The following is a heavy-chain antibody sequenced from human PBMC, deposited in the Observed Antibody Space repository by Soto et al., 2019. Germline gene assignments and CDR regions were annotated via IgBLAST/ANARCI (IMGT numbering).Heavy chain of an antibody. V-gene: IGHV4-30-4*01. Sequence: QVQLQESGPGLVTPSQTLSLTCTVSGASTSSDDYYWSWIRQPPGKGLEYIAYIYHRGITYYNPSLKSRLIISVDTSKNQFSLNLTSVTAADTAVYYCARVQRDTARGHLDYWGQGTLVTVSS. CDR2: IYHRGIT. D-gene: IGHD5-18*01. CDR1: GASTSSDDYY. J-gene: IGHJ4*02. CDR3: ARVQRDTARGHLDY.